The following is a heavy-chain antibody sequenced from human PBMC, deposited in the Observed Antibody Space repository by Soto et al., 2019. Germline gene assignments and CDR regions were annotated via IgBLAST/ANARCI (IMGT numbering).Heavy chain of an antibody. V-gene: IGHV3-7*05. CDR1: GFTFSTYS. Sequence: GGSLRLSCAASGFTFSTYSMSWARQAPGKGLEWVAMIKADGNEKYYVDSVKGRFTISRDNTDNSLFLQMNSLRVEDTAMYFCARDWRGGSTSYFDCWGLGNLLTVSS. CDR3: ARDWRGGSTSYFDC. D-gene: IGHD3-3*01. J-gene: IGHJ4*02. CDR2: IKADGNEK.